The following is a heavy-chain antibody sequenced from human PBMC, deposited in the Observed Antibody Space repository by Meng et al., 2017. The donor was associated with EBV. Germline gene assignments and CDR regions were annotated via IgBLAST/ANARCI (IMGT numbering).Heavy chain of an antibody. CDR1: GYTFRKYA. CDR3: ARGVEENGSHYPFDS. V-gene: IGHV7-4-1*02. D-gene: IGHD1-1*01. J-gene: IGHJ4*02. Sequence: QVQLVPAGSEWKRPGASVKVSCKASGYTFRKYAINWMRQVPGQGLEWMGWINTYSGKATFAQGFTGRFVFSLDTPVTTAHLQISGLKTEDSAVYYCARGVEENGSHYPFDSWGQGTLVTVSS. CDR2: INTYSGKA.